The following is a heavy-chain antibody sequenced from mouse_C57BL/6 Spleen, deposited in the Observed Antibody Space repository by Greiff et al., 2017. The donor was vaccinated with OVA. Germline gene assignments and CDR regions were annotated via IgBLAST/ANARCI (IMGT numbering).Heavy chain of an antibody. D-gene: IGHD2-3*01. CDR3: ARGWSGEMDY. J-gene: IGHJ4*01. Sequence: QVQLQQSGPELVKPGASVKISCKASGYSFTSYYIHWVKQRPGQGLEWIGWIYPGSGNTKYNEKFKGKATLTADTSSSTAYMQLSSLTSEDSAVYYCARGWSGEMDYWGQGTSVTVSS. V-gene: IGHV1-66*01. CDR1: GYSFTSYY. CDR2: IYPGSGNT.